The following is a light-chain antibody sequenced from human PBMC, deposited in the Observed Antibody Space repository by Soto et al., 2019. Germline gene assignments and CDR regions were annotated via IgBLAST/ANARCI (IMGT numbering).Light chain of an antibody. CDR3: SSYTVTSVTLYV. J-gene: IGLJ1*01. V-gene: IGLV2-14*01. CDR2: EVS. Sequence: QSVLTQPPSVSGAPGQRVTISCTGCSSDIGSNNYVSWYQQHPGKAPKVMIYEVSNRPSGVSNRFSGSKSGNTASLTISGLQAEDEADYYCSSYTVTSVTLYVFGTGTKVTVL. CDR1: SSDIGSNNY.